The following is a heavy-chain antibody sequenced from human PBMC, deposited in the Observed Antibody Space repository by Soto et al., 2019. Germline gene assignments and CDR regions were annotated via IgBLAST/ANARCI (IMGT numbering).Heavy chain of an antibody. CDR2: VYPRDSDV. J-gene: IGHJ5*01. V-gene: IGHV5-51*01. CDR3: TKAAPSPFNS. CDR1: GYCFSSSW. D-gene: IGHD6-13*01. Sequence: VESLKISCQGTGYCFSSSWIGWVRQKSGKGLEWLGNVYPRDSDVRYSAALEGQVTISADHSINTAYLELLTLTLSGTAIYYCTKAAPSPFNSCRQRTRVIFCS.